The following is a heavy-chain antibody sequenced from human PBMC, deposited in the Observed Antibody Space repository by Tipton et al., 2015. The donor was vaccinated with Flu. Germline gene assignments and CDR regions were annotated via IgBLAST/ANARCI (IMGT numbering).Heavy chain of an antibody. Sequence: SLRLSCAASDISFSSYSMNWVRQAPGQGLEWLAYISGGSSPPSFAAPVEGRFTISRDNAAESVFLQMNNLRVEDTAMYYCVTSGIAVVGDFWGQGTMVTVSS. CDR3: VTSGIAVVGDF. J-gene: IGHJ3*01. V-gene: IGHV3-48*01. CDR2: ISGGSSPP. CDR1: DISFSSYS. D-gene: IGHD6-19*01.